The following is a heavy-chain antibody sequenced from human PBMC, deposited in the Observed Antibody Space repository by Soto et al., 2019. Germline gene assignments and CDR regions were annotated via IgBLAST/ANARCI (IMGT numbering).Heavy chain of an antibody. D-gene: IGHD3-10*01. CDR1: GGSISSPTYY. V-gene: IGHV4-61*01. J-gene: IGHJ4*02. Sequence: PSETLSLTCTVSGGSISSPTYYWGWIRQPPGKGLEWIGYIYYSGSTNYNPSLKSRVTISVDTSKNQFSLKLSSVTAADTVVYYCATSAYGSGSSPMAYWGQGTLVTVSS. CDR2: IYYSGST. CDR3: ATSAYGSGSSPMAY.